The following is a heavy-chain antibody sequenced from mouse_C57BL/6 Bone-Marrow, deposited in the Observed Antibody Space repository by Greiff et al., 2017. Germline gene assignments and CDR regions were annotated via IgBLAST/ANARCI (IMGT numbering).Heavy chain of an antibody. CDR2: INPDSSTI. J-gene: IGHJ4*01. V-gene: IGHV4-1*01. D-gene: IGHD4-1*01. CDR1: GIDFSSYW. CDR3: ARGTGPGAMDY. Sequence: EVQGVESGGGLVQPGASLKLSCAASGIDFSSYWMSWVRRAPGQGLEWIGEINPDSSTINYAPSLQGKFIISRDNAKNTLYLQISKVRSEDTALYYCARGTGPGAMDYWGKGTSVTVSS.